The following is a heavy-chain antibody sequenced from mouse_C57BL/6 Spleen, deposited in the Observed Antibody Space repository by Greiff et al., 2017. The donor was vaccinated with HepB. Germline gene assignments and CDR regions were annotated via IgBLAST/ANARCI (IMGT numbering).Heavy chain of an antibody. D-gene: IGHD1-1*01. CDR1: GFTFSSYA. CDR3: ARERGPDYGSSYYYFDY. V-gene: IGHV5-4*01. J-gene: IGHJ2*01. Sequence: EVMLVESGGGLVKPGGSLKLSCAASGFTFSSYAMSWVRQTPEKRLEWVATISDGGSYTYYPDNVKGRFTISRDNAKNNLYLQMSHLKSEDTAMYYCARERGPDYGSSYYYFDYWGQGTTLTVSS. CDR2: ISDGGSYT.